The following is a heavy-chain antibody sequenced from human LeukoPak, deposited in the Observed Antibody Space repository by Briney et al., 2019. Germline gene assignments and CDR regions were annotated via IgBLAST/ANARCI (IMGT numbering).Heavy chain of an antibody. D-gene: IGHD6-6*01. CDR2: INPNSGGT. Sequence: ASVKVSCKASGYTFTGYYMHWVRQAPGQGLEWMGWINPNSGGTNYAQKFQGRVTMTRDTSISTAYMELGRLRSDDTAVYYCARVPYSSSSVAFDIWGQGTMVTVSS. V-gene: IGHV1-2*02. CDR3: ARVPYSSSSVAFDI. J-gene: IGHJ3*02. CDR1: GYTFTGYY.